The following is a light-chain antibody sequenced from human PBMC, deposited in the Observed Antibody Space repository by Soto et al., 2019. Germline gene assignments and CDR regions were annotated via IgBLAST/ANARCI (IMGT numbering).Light chain of an antibody. CDR2: GAS. CDR1: QSVSSSY. J-gene: IGKJ2*01. CDR3: QAYGSSPQ. Sequence: ESVLTQSPGTLSLSPGERATLSCRASQSVSSSYLAWYQQKPGQAPRLLIYGASSRATGIPDRFSGSGSGTDFTRTISRLEPEDFAVYYCQAYGSSPQFGQGTKREIK. V-gene: IGKV3-20*01.